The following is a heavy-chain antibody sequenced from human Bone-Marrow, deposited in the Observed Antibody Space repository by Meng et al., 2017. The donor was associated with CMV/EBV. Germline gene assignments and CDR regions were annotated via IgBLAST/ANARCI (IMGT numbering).Heavy chain of an antibody. CDR2: INPSGGST. CDR1: GYTFTSYY. Sequence: ASVKVSCKASGYTFTSYYMHWVRQAPGQGLEWMGIINPSGGSTSYAQKFQGRVTMTTDTSTSTAYMELRSLRSDDTAVYYCASGRYCSSTSCYFDYWGQGTLVTVSS. J-gene: IGHJ4*02. CDR3: ASGRYCSSTSCYFDY. V-gene: IGHV1-46*01. D-gene: IGHD2-2*01.